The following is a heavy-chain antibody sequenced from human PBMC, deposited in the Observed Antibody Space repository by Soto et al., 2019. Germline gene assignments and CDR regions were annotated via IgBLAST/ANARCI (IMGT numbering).Heavy chain of an antibody. CDR1: GYSFTSYW. D-gene: IGHD6-19*01. V-gene: IGHV5-51*01. CDR2: IYPSDSDT. CDR3: ARQEDPGIAVAGYYFDY. Sequence: GESLKISCKGSGYSFTSYWIGWVRQMPGKGLEWMGIIYPSDSDTSYSPSFQGHVTISADKSISTAYLQWSSPKASDTAMYYCARQEDPGIAVAGYYFDYWGQGTLVTVSS. J-gene: IGHJ4*02.